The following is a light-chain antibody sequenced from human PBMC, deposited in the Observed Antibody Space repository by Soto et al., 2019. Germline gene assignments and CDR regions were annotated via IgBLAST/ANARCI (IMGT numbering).Light chain of an antibody. V-gene: IGKV3-20*01. CDR2: VAS. CDR3: QQYGSSPIT. CDR1: QSVSSNY. Sequence: EIVLTQSPGTLSLSPGERATLSCRASQSVSSNYLAWYQQKPGQAPRVLIYVASSRATGIPARFSGSGSGTYFTLTISRRGPEDFAVYYCQQYGSSPITFGQGTKGEIK. J-gene: IGKJ1*01.